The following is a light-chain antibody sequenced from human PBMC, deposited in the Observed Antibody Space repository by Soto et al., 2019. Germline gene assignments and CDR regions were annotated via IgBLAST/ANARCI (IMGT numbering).Light chain of an antibody. J-gene: IGLJ1*01. CDR1: SSNIGNNA. CDR2: YDD. Sequence: QSALTQPPSVSEAPRQRVTISCSGGSSNIGNNAVNWYQQLPGKAPKLLIYYDDLLPSGVSDRFSGSKSGTSASLAISGLQSEDEADYYCAAWDDSLNGYVFGTGTKVTVL. V-gene: IGLV1-36*01. CDR3: AAWDDSLNGYV.